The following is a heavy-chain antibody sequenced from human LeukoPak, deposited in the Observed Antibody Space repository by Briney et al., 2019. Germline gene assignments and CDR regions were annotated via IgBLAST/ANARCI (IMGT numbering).Heavy chain of an antibody. D-gene: IGHD3-10*01. CDR3: ANSLLWLGEFAQYYYYYGMDV. CDR2: ISGSGGST. CDR1: GFTFSSYA. Sequence: GGSLRLSCAASGFTFSSYAMSWVRQAPGKGLEWVSAISGSGGSTYYADSVKGRFTISRDNSKNTLYLQMNSLRAEDTAVYYCANSLLWLGEFAQYYYYYGMDVWGQGTTVTVSS. V-gene: IGHV3-23*01. J-gene: IGHJ6*02.